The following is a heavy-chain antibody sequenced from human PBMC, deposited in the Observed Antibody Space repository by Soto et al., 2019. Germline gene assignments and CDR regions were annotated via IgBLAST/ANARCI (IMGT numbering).Heavy chain of an antibody. D-gene: IGHD3-22*01. J-gene: IGHJ3*02. V-gene: IGHV3-23*01. Sequence: GGSLRLSCAASGFTFSSYVMSWVRQAPGKGLEWVSAISGSGGSTYYADSVKGRFTISRDNSKNTLYLQMNSLRAEDTAVYYCAKDGGDSSGYYVAFDIWGQGTMVTVSS. CDR2: ISGSGGST. CDR3: AKDGGDSSGYYVAFDI. CDR1: GFTFSSYV.